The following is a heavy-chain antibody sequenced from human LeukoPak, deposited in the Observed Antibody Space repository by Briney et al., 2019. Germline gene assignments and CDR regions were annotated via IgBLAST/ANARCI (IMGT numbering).Heavy chain of an antibody. V-gene: IGHV1-24*01. CDR3: ATDQRGAGLGYRYGSGSYNGMDV. CDR1: GYTLTELS. Sequence: ASVKVSRKVSGYTLTELSMHWVRQTPGKGLEWKGGFDPEDGETLYAQKFQGRVTMTEDTSTDTAYMELSSLRSEDTAVYYCATDQRGAGLGYRYGSGSYNGMDVWGQGTSVTVSS. J-gene: IGHJ6*02. D-gene: IGHD3-10*01. CDR2: FDPEDGET.